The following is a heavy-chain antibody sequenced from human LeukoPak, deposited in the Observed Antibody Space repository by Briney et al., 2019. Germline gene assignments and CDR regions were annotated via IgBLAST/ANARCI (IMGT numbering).Heavy chain of an antibody. CDR3: ARDRAIDIRAYDI. V-gene: IGHV3-9*01. CDR2: ISWNSGSI. CDR1: GFTFDDYA. Sequence: GRSLRLSCAASGFTFDDYAMHWVRQAPGKGLEWVSGISWNSGSIGYADSVKGRFTISRDNAKNSLYLQMNSLRAEDTAMYFCARDRAIDIRAYDIWGQGTKVTVSS. J-gene: IGHJ3*02. D-gene: IGHD5-12*01.